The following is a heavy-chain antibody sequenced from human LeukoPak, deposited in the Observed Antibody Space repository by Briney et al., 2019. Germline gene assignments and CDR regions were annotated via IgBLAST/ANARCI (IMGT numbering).Heavy chain of an antibody. J-gene: IGHJ5*02. CDR2: IYVGGTT. V-gene: IGHV3-66*01. CDR3: ARDSVRRCFDP. Sequence: PGGSLRLSCAASGFTFSDYYLSWVRQAPGEGLEWVSVIYVGGTTFYSDSVKGRFTISRDNSNNTVYLQMNSLRVEDTAVYYCARDSVRRCFDPWGQGTLVTVSS. CDR1: GFTFSDYY.